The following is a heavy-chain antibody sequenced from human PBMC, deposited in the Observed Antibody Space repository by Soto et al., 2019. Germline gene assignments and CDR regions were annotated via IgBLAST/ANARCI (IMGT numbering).Heavy chain of an antibody. CDR1: GFTFSNAW. Sequence: GGSLRLSCAASGFTFSNAWMNWVRQAPGKGLEWVGRIKSKTDGGTTDYAAPGKGRFTISRDDSKNTLYLQMNSLKTEDTAVYYCTTGGYDFWSGYPSEYYYYGMDVWGQGTTVTVSS. J-gene: IGHJ6*02. CDR2: IKSKTDGGTT. D-gene: IGHD3-3*01. CDR3: TTGGYDFWSGYPSEYYYYGMDV. V-gene: IGHV3-15*07.